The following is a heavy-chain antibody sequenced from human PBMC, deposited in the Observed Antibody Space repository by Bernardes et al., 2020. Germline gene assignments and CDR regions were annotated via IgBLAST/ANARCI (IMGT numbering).Heavy chain of an antibody. J-gene: IGHJ3*02. Sequence: ASVKVSCKASGYTFTSYYMHWVRQAPGQGLEWMGIINPSGGSTSYAQKFQGRVTMTRDTSTSTVYMELSSLRSEDTAVYYCARDGGRITGTTDTSNDAFDIWGQGTMVTVSS. CDR3: ARDGGRITGTTDTSNDAFDI. V-gene: IGHV1-46*01. D-gene: IGHD1-7*01. CDR2: INPSGGST. CDR1: GYTFTSYY.